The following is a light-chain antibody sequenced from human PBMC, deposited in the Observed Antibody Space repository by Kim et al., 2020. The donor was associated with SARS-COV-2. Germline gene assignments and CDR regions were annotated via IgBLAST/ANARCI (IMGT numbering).Light chain of an antibody. Sequence: LLPGERATLSSRAGQSVSSSYLAWYQHKPGQAPRLLIYGVSSRATGIPDRFSGSGSGTDFTLTISRLEPEEFAVYYCQDYGGSLFTFGQRTKLEI. V-gene: IGKV3-20*01. CDR1: QSVSSSY. J-gene: IGKJ2*01. CDR3: QDYGGSLFT. CDR2: GVS.